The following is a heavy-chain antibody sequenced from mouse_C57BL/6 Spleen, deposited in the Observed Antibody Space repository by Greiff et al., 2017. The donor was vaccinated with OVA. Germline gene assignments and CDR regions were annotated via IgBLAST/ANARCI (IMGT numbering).Heavy chain of an antibody. J-gene: IGHJ3*01. V-gene: IGHV1-15*01. CDR1: GYTFTDYE. D-gene: IGHD2-5*01. CDR2: IDPETGGT. CDR3: TNEDSNRFAY. Sequence: VQLVESGAELVRPGASVTLSCKASGYTFTDYEMHWVKQTPVHGLEWIGAIDPETGGTAYNQKFKGKAILTADKSSSTAYMELRSLTSEDSAVYYCTNEDSNRFAYWGQGTLVTVSA.